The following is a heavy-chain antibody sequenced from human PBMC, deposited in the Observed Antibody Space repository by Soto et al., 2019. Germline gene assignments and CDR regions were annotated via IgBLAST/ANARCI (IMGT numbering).Heavy chain of an antibody. CDR3: APRGIVVITDY. CDR1: GFTFSSYA. D-gene: IGHD3-22*01. CDR2: ISGSGGST. J-gene: IGHJ4*02. Sequence: GESLKISCAASGFTFSSYAMSWVRQAPGKGLEWVSAISGSGGSTYYADSVKGRFTISRDNSKNTLYLQMNSLRAEDTAVYYCAPRGIVVITDYWGQGTLVTVSS. V-gene: IGHV3-23*01.